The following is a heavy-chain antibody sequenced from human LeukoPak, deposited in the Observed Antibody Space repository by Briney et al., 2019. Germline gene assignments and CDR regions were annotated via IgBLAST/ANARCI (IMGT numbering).Heavy chain of an antibody. V-gene: IGHV4-34*01. J-gene: IGHJ4*02. D-gene: IGHD5-18*01. CDR1: GGSFSGYY. Sequence: PSETLSLTCAVYGGSFSGYYWSWIRQPPGKGLEWIGEINHRGSPNYNPSLKSQVPISVDTSKNQFSLKLRSVTAANTAVYYCARGQGYSYGTFDYWGQGTLVTVSS. CDR3: ARGQGYSYGTFDY. CDR2: INHRGSP.